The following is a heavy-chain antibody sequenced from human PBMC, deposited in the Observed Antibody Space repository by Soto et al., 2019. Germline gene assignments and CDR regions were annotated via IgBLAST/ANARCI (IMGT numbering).Heavy chain of an antibody. CDR3: AKDRSDVVVPAAPDAFDI. V-gene: IGHV3-23*01. CDR2: ISGSGGST. Sequence: PGGSLRLSCAASGFTFSSYAMSWVRQAPGKGLEWVSAISGSGGSTYYADSVKGRFTISRDNSKNTLYLQMNSLRAEDTAVYYCAKDRSDVVVPAAPDAFDIWGQGTMVTVSS. D-gene: IGHD2-2*01. CDR1: GFTFSSYA. J-gene: IGHJ3*02.